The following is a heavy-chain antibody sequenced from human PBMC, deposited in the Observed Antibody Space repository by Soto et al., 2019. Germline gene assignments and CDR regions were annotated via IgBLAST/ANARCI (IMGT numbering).Heavy chain of an antibody. CDR2: ISAHNGNT. J-gene: IGHJ4*02. Sequence: QVHLVQSGAEVKKHGASVKVSCKDSGYTFTSYGITWVRQAPGQGLEWMGWISAHNGNTDYAQKLQGRVIVTRDTSTSTAYMELRSLRSDDTAVYYCARGRYGDYWGQGALVTVSS. CDR1: GYTFTSYG. CDR3: ARGRYGDY. V-gene: IGHV1-18*01. D-gene: IGHD1-1*01.